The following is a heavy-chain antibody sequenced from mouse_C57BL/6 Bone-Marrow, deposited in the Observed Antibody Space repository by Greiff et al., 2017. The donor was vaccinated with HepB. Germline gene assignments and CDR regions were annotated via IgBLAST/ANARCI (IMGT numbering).Heavy chain of an antibody. Sequence: VKLQESGPGLVAPSQSLSITCTVSGFSLTSYAISWVRQPPGKGLEWLGVIWTGGGTNYNSALKSRLSISKDNSKSQVFLKMNSLQTDDTARYYCARDYTTVVEGYWYFDVWGTGTTVTVSS. D-gene: IGHD1-1*01. CDR2: IWTGGGT. J-gene: IGHJ1*03. V-gene: IGHV2-9-1*01. CDR1: GFSLTSYA. CDR3: ARDYTTVVEGYWYFDV.